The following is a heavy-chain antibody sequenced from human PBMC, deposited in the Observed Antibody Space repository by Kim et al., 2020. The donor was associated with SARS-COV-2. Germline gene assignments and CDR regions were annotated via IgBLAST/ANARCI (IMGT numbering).Heavy chain of an antibody. J-gene: IGHJ4*02. Sequence: GGSLRLSCEASEYTVSTNYMAWVRQAPGKGLEWVAVIYRGGGGVTYHRDSVKGRFTISKDNSKNTLYLQMNNLRGEDTAVYYCAGGWNFDNQGLKYWGQG. CDR3: AGGWNFDNQGLKY. V-gene: IGHV3-66*01. CDR2: IYRGGGGVT. D-gene: IGHD1-7*01. CDR1: EYTVSTNY.